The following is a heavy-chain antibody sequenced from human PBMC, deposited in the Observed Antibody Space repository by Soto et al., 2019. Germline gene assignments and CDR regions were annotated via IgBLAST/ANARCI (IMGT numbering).Heavy chain of an antibody. Sequence: EVQLLESGGGLVQPGGSLRLSCAASGFTFSSYAMSWVRQAPGKGLEWVSAISGSGGSTYYADSVKGRFTISRDNSKNKLYLQMNSLRAEDTAVYYCANAPRHTQQHRSDYWGQGTLVTVSA. D-gene: IGHD6-13*01. J-gene: IGHJ4*02. CDR2: ISGSGGST. CDR3: ANAPRHTQQHRSDY. CDR1: GFTFSSYA. V-gene: IGHV3-23*01.